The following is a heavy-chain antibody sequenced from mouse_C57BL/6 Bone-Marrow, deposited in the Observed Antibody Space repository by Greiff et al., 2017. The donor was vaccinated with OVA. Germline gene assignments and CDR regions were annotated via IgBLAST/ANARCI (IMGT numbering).Heavy chain of an antibody. CDR1: GLNINNTH. Sequence: EVQLHQSVAEPVRPGASVKSSCTHSGLNINNTHMHRVKQSPEQRLEWIGRIDPANGNTKHPPKFQGKATITADTSSNTAYLQLSGLTAEGTAIYYCGRGRFAYWGEGTLVTVSA. J-gene: IGHJ3*01. V-gene: IGHV14-3*01. CDR2: IDPANGNT. CDR3: GRGRFAY.